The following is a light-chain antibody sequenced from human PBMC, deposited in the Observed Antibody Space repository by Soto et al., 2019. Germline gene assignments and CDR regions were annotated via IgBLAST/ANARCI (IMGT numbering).Light chain of an antibody. CDR2: EGS. V-gene: IGLV2-23*01. J-gene: IGLJ2*01. Sequence: QSALTQPASVSGSPGQSITISCTGTSSDVGSYNLVSWYQQHAGKAPKLMIYEGSKRPSGVSDRFSGSKSGNTASLTISGLQAEDEADYYCCSYAGSSTLVFGGGTKLTVL. CDR3: CSYAGSSTLV. CDR1: SSDVGSYNL.